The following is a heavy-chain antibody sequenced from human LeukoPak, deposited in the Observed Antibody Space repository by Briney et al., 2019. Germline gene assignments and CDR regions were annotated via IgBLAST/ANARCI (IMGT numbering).Heavy chain of an antibody. CDR3: ARGNRPPSNTVVTPPDY. D-gene: IGHD4-23*01. V-gene: IGHV1-69*06. CDR2: IIPIFGTA. Sequence: SVKVSCKASGGTFSSYAISWVRQAPGQGLEWMGGIIPIFGTANYAQKFQGRVTITADKSTSTAYMELSSLRSEDTAVYYCARGNRPPSNTVVTPPDYWGQGTLVTVSS. CDR1: GGTFSSYA. J-gene: IGHJ4*02.